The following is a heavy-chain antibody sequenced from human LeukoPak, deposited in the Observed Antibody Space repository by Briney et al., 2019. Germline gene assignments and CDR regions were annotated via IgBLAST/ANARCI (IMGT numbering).Heavy chain of an antibody. CDR1: GFTFSNAW. Sequence: PGGYLRLYCAASGFTFSNAWMSWVRQAPGKGLEWVGRIKSKTDGGTTDYAAPVKGRFTISRDDSKNTLYLQMNSLKTEDTAVYYCALSPVNPLGYCSSTSCETFDYWGQGTLVTVSS. J-gene: IGHJ4*02. V-gene: IGHV3-15*01. CDR2: IKSKTDGGTT. CDR3: ALSPVNPLGYCSSTSCETFDY. D-gene: IGHD2-2*01.